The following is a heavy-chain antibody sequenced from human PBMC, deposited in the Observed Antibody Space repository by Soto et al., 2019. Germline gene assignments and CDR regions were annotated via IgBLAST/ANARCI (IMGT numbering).Heavy chain of an antibody. D-gene: IGHD3-22*01. V-gene: IGHV1-18*04. Sequence: QVQLVQSGPEVKKPGASVKVSCRTSGYTFTSYGISWVRQAPGQGLEWMGWINTYSGDTIYAQKVQGRVSMTTDTSPRRAYINWKCRGADDTAMYYCARVSLTMVVVPFGVSGGRGPLVTVPS. J-gene: IGHJ4*02. CDR3: ARVSLTMVVVPFGVS. CDR1: GYTFTSYG. CDR2: INTYSGDT.